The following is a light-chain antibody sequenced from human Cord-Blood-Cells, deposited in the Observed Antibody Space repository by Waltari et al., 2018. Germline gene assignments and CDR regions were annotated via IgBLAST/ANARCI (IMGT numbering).Light chain of an antibody. CDR3: SSYTSSSTYV. J-gene: IGLJ1*01. CDR2: EVS. CDR1: SSDVGGYNY. Sequence: QSALTQPVSVSGSPGQSITISCPGTSSDVGGYNYVSWYQQHPGKAPKLMIYEVSNRPSGVSNRFSGSKSGNTASLTISGLQAEDEADYYCSSYTSSSTYVFGTGTKVTVL. V-gene: IGLV2-14*01.